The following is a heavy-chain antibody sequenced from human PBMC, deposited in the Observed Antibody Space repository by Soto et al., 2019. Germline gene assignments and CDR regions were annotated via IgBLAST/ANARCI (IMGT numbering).Heavy chain of an antibody. CDR1: GGSISSYY. CDR3: GRGSYYYDSSVYYHY. J-gene: IGHJ4*02. CDR2: IYYSGST. D-gene: IGHD3-22*01. V-gene: IGHV4-59*08. Sequence: SETLSLTCTVSGGSISSYYWSWIRQPPGKGLEWIGYIYYSGSTNYNPSLKSRVTISVDTSKNQFSLKLSSVTAADTAVYYCGRGSYYYDSSVYYHYWGQGTLVTVSS.